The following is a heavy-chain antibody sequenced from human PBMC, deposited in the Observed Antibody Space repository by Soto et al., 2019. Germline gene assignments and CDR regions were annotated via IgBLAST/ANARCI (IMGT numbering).Heavy chain of an antibody. CDR3: ARSVSWSDAFDI. V-gene: IGHV3-74*01. CDR2: INSDGSST. CDR1: GFTVSSYW. D-gene: IGHD6-13*01. Sequence: EVQLVESGGGLVQPGGSLRLSCAASGFTVSSYWMHWVRQAPGKGLVWVSRINSDGSSTSYADSVKGRFTISRDNAKNTLYLQMNSLRAEDTAVYYCARSVSWSDAFDIWGQGTMVTVSS. J-gene: IGHJ3*02.